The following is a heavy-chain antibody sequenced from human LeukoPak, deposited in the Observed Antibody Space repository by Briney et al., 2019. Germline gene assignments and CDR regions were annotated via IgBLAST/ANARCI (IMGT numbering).Heavy chain of an antibody. D-gene: IGHD3-10*01. CDR3: AKDHPYYYGSGIPNWFDP. Sequence: GGSLRLSCAASGFIFSRYAMSWVRQAPGKGLEWVSAISGSGGSTYYADSVKGRFTISRDNSKNTLYLQMNSLRAEDTAVYYCAKDHPYYYGSGIPNWFDPWGQGTLVTVSS. CDR2: ISGSGGST. CDR1: GFIFSRYA. J-gene: IGHJ5*02. V-gene: IGHV3-23*01.